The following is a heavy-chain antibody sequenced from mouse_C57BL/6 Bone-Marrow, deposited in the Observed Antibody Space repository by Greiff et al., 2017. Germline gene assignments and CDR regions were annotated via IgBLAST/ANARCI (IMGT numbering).Heavy chain of an antibody. CDR2: IWSGGCT. CDR1: GFSLTSYG. D-gene: IGHD3-3*01. Sequence: VQLQQSGPGLVQPSQSLSITCTVSGFSLTSYGVHWVRQSPGKGLEWLGVIWSGGCTDYNAAFISRLSISKDNSKSQVFFKMNSLQADDTAIYYCARGWYWYFDVWGTGTTVTVSS. CDR3: ARGWYWYFDV. J-gene: IGHJ1*03. V-gene: IGHV2-2*01.